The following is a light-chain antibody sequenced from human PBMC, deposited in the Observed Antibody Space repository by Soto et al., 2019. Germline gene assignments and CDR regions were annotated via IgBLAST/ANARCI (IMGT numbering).Light chain of an antibody. CDR3: SSYTSGRTYI. Sequence: QSALAQPASVSGSPGQSITISCTGTSSDVGGYNYVSWYQQHPGKAPKLIFYDVSNRPSGVSNRFSGSKSGNTASLTISGLQAEDEADYYCSSYTSGRTYIFGTGTKLTVL. CDR2: DVS. V-gene: IGLV2-14*03. J-gene: IGLJ1*01. CDR1: SSDVGGYNY.